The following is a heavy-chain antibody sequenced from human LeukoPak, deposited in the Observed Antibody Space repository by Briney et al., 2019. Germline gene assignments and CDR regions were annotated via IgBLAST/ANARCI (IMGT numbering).Heavy chain of an antibody. V-gene: IGHV4-4*09. D-gene: IGHD5-18*01. J-gene: IGHJ5*02. Sequence: PSETLSLTCTVSGGSISSYYWSWIRQPPGKGLEWIGYIYTSGSTNYNPSLKSRVTISVDTSKNQFSLKLSSVTAADTAVYYCARNLRGYSYSWFDTWGQGTLVTVSS. CDR2: IYTSGST. CDR3: ARNLRGYSYSWFDT. CDR1: GGSISSYY.